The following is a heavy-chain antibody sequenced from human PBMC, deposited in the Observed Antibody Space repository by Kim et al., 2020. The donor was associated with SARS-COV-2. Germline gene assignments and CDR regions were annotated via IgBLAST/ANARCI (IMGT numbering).Heavy chain of an antibody. J-gene: IGHJ4*02. CDR1: GFTFSSYA. CDR3: AKGHSGGLAKYDILTGYYRGRVDY. D-gene: IGHD3-9*01. CDR2: ISGSGGST. Sequence: GGSLRLSCAASGFTFSSYAMSWVRQAPGKGLEWVSAISGSGGSTYYADSVKGRFTISRDNSKNTLYLQMNSLRAEDTAVYYCAKGHSGGLAKYDILTGYYRGRVDYWGQGTLVTVSS. V-gene: IGHV3-23*01.